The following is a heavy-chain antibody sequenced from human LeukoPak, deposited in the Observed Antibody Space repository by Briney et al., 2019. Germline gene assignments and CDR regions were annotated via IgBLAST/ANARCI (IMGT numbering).Heavy chain of an antibody. Sequence: SETLSLTCTVSGGSISSYYWSWIRQPPGKGLEWIGYIYYSGSTNYNPSLKSRVTISVDTSKNQFSLKLSSVTAADTAVYYCARATLGGSLNPGNWFDPWGQGTLVTVSS. J-gene: IGHJ5*02. CDR3: ARATLGGSLNPGNWFDP. CDR1: GGSISSYY. D-gene: IGHD3-16*01. CDR2: IYYSGST. V-gene: IGHV4-59*01.